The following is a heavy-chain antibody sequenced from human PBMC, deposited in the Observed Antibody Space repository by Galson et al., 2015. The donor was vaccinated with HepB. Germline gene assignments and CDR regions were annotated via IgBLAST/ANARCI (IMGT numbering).Heavy chain of an antibody. J-gene: IGHJ4*02. V-gene: IGHV3-11*01. Sequence: SLRLSCAASGFTFSDSHMTWIRQAPGKWLEWVSYINTDNGGTTYYADSVKGRFTISRDNAKNSLYLQMNSLRADDTAVYYCAKDIRPGGTVLVGRIHYWGQGTLVTASS. CDR2: INTDNGGTT. CDR1: GFTFSDSH. D-gene: IGHD5-18*01. CDR3: AKDIRPGGTVLVGRIHY.